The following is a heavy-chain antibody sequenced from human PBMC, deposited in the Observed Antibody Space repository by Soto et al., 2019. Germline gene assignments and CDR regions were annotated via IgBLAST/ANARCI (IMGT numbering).Heavy chain of an antibody. CDR2: FDPEDGET. CDR3: ATDLISIFGVNPHSPSVY. J-gene: IGHJ4*02. V-gene: IGHV1-24*01. D-gene: IGHD3-3*01. Sequence: ASVKVSCKVSGYTLTELSMHWVRQAPGKGLEWMGGFDPEDGETIYAQKFQGRVTMTEDTSTDTAYMELSSLRSEDTAVYYCATDLISIFGVNPHSPSVYWGQGPLVTVSS. CDR1: GYTLTELS.